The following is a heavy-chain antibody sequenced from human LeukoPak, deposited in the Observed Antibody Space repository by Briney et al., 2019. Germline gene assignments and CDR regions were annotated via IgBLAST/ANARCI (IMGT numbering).Heavy chain of an antibody. Sequence: SETLSLTCAVYGGAFSGYHWNWIRQAPGKGLEWICEVNHRGMTNYNPSLKSRVIISADTSKNQFSLKLDSVTAADTAIYYCARDPTSEISVPHYFDDWGQGTLVTVSS. V-gene: IGHV4-34*01. J-gene: IGHJ4*02. CDR3: ARDPTSEISVPHYFDD. CDR2: VNHRGMT. CDR1: GGAFSGYH. D-gene: IGHD5/OR15-5a*01.